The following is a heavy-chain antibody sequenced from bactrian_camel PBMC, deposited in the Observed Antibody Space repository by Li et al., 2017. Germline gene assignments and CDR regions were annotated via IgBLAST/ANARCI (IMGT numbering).Heavy chain of an antibody. CDR1: GFTFSTYY. CDR2: IFGRNGST. Sequence: PLVESGGDLVQPGGSLRLSCAASGFTFSTYYMSWVRQAPGKGLEWVSSIFGRNGSTVYADSVKDRFTISADNAKSTLYVQMNSLKTEDTAVYYCAADPSCGGNYQKFAYWGQGTQVTVS. J-gene: IGHJ4*01. CDR3: AADPSCGGNYQKFAY. V-gene: IGHV3-2*01. D-gene: IGHD2*01.